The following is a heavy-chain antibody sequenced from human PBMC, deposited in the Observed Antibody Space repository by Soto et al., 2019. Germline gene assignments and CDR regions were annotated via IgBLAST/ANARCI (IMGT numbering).Heavy chain of an antibody. J-gene: IGHJ4*02. D-gene: IGHD1-26*01. CDR2: INEHGSVT. CDR3: VIDLWGLQGY. Sequence: EVQLVESGGGLIQPGGSLTLSCAASGYTFSDYWMHWVRQVPGKGLVWVSRINEHGSVTNYADSVKGRFTISRDNAKNTLFLHMNSLRVEDTAAYYCVIDLWGLQGYWGQGIPVTVSS. V-gene: IGHV3-74*01. CDR1: GYTFSDYW.